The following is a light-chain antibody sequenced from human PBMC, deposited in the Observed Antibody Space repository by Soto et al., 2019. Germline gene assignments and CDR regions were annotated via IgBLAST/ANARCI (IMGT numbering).Light chain of an antibody. CDR1: QSVGSN. CDR2: AAS. Sequence: EIVMTQSPATLSVSPGERATLSCRPSQSVGSNLAWYQQKPGQAPRLLIYAASTRATGIPARFGGSGSGTDFTLTISSLQSEDFEVYYCQQYDNWPPWTFGQGTKVEIK. V-gene: IGKV3-15*01. CDR3: QQYDNWPPWT. J-gene: IGKJ1*01.